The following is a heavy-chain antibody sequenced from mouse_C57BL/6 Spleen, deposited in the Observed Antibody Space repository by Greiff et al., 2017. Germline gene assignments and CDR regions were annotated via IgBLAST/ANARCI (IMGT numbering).Heavy chain of an antibody. V-gene: IGHV1-76*01. CDR1: GYTFTDYY. CDR2: IYPGSGNT. J-gene: IGHJ2*01. Sequence: VQLQQSGAELVRPGASVKLSCKASGYTFTDYYINWVKQRPGQGLEWIARIYPGSGNTYYNEKFKGKATLTAEKSSSTAYMQLSSLTSEDSAVYFCARGGLYFDYWGQGTTLTVSS. CDR3: ARGGLYFDY.